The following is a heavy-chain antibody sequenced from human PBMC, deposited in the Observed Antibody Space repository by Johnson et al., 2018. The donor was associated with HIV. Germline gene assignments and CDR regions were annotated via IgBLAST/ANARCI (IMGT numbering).Heavy chain of an antibody. Sequence: QVQLVESGGGVVQPGRSLRLSCAASRITLSSYGMHWVRQAPGKGLEWVAVISYDGSNKYYADSVKGRFTVSRDNARNSLYLQMNSLRAEDTALYFCARGKGAAVGLDAFDIWGQGIRVTVSS. CDR1: RITLSSYG. D-gene: IGHD6-13*01. CDR2: ISYDGSNK. V-gene: IGHV3-30*03. CDR3: ARGKGAAVGLDAFDI. J-gene: IGHJ3*02.